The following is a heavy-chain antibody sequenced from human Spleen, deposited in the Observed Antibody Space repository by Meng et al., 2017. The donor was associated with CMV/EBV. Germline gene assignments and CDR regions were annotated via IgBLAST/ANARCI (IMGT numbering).Heavy chain of an antibody. Sequence: QVQLQQWGAGLLKPSETLSLTCAVYGGSFSGDYWSWIRQPPGKGLEWIGEINHSGSTNYNPSLKSRVTISVDTSKNQFSLKLSSVTAADTAVYYCARNLDYGDYVPATLAYWGQGTLVTVSS. J-gene: IGHJ4*02. V-gene: IGHV4-34*01. D-gene: IGHD4-17*01. CDR2: INHSGST. CDR1: GGSFSGDY. CDR3: ARNLDYGDYVPATLAY.